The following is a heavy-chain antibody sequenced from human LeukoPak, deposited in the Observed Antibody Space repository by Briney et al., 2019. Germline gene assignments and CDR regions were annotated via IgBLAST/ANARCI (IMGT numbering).Heavy chain of an antibody. V-gene: IGHV4-39*01. D-gene: IGHD5-12*01. CDR3: ARHTRLGYSGYENAFDI. J-gene: IGHJ3*02. CDR1: GGSISSSDYY. Sequence: SETLSLTCTVSGGSISSSDYYWDWIRQPPGKGLEWIGNLYDSGSTYYNPSLQSRVTISVDTSSNQFSLKLSSVTAADTALYYCARHTRLGYSGYENAFDIWGQGTMVTVSS. CDR2: LYDSGST.